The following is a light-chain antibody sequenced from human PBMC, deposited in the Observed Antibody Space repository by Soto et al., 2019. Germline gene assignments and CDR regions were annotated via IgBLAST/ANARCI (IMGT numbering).Light chain of an antibody. CDR2: GAS. V-gene: IGKV3-20*01. CDR1: QSVSGSY. CDR3: QQYGSPWA. J-gene: IGKJ1*01. Sequence: EIVLTQSPGTLSLSPGERATLSCRAGQSVSGSYLAWYQQKPGQAPRLVIYGASSRATGIPDRFTGSGSGTDFTLTISRLEPEDFAVYYCQQYGSPWAFGQGTKVEIK.